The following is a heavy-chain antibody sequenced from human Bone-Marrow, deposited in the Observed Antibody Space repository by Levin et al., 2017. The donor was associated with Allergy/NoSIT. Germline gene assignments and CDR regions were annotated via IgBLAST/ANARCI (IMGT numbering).Heavy chain of an antibody. V-gene: IGHV3-23*01. CDR2: ISVTGINT. Sequence: AGGSLRLSCATSGFTFSSYAMSWVRQAPGKGLEWVAGISVTGINTYYAESVRGRFTMTRDNSKKTVYLQMHSLRVEDTAIYFCAKDVNRVEEYCTGGRCFAFDYWGQGTLAAVSS. D-gene: IGHD2-8*02. CDR3: AKDVNRVEEYCTGGRCFAFDY. CDR1: GFTFSSYA. J-gene: IGHJ4*02.